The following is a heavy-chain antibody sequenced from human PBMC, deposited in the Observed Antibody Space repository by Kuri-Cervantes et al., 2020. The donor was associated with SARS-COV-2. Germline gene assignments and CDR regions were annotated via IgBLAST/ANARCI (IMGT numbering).Heavy chain of an antibody. Sequence: GESLKISCAASGFTFSGHWIHWVRQAPGKGLEWVGRIRNKAHSYTTEYAASVKGRFTISRDDSQNSLFLQMNSLKTEDTAVYYCARGTMIVWYYGMDVWGQGTTVTVSS. CDR1: GFTFSGHW. V-gene: IGHV3-72*01. J-gene: IGHJ6*02. CDR3: ARGTMIVWYYGMDV. D-gene: IGHD3-22*01. CDR2: IRNKAHSYTT.